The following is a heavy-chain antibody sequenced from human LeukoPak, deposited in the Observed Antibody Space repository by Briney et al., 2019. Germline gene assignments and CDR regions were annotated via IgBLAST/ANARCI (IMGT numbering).Heavy chain of an antibody. CDR1: GGSISSYY. CDR3: ARLGGGWLLGYYFDY. J-gene: IGHJ4*02. Sequence: SETLSLTCTVSGGSISSYYWSWIRQPPGKGLEWIGYIYYSGSTNYNPSLKSRVTISVDTSKNQFSLKLSSVTAADTAVYYCARLGGGWLLGYYFDYWGQGTLVTVSS. CDR2: IYYSGST. D-gene: IGHD3-22*01. V-gene: IGHV4-59*08.